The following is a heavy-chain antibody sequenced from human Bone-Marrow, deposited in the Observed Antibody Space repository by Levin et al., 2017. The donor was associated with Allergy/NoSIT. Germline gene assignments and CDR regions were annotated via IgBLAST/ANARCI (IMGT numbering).Heavy chain of an antibody. CDR3: AKDIFGDYGGPDY. J-gene: IGHJ4*02. CDR1: GFTFTTYA. D-gene: IGHD4-17*01. CDR2: IGGGAGNT. Sequence: GGSLRLSCAASGFTFTTYAMTWVRQAPGKGLEWVSSIGGGAGNTNYADSVKGRFTISRDKSKNILYLQMNSLRAEDTAVYYCAKDIFGDYGGPDYWGQGTLVTVSS. V-gene: IGHV3-23*01.